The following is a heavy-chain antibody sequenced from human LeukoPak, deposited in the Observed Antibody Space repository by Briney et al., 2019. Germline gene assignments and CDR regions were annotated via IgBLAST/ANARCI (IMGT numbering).Heavy chain of an antibody. V-gene: IGHV3-21*01. J-gene: IGHJ4*02. D-gene: IGHD3-16*01. Sequence: GGSLRLSCAASGFTFSSYSMKWVRQAPGKGLEWVSSMSSSSTYIHYADSVKGRFTISRDNAKNSLYLQMNSLRAEDTAVYYCARDPQYDYVWGSYEAFDFDYWGQGTLVTVSS. CDR3: ARDPQYDYVWGSYEAFDFDY. CDR2: MSSSSTYI. CDR1: GFTFSSYS.